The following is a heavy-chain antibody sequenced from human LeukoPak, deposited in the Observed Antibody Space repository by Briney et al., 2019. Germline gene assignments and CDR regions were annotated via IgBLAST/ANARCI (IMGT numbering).Heavy chain of an antibody. CDR2: ISSSSSYI. D-gene: IGHD6-19*01. CDR3: ARAFSGWNAFDY. Sequence: GGSLRLSCAASGFTFSSYSMNWVRQAPGKGLEWVSSISSSSSYIYYADSVKGRFTISRDNAKNSLYLQMNSLRAEDTAVYYCARAFSGWNAFDYWGQGTLVTVSS. V-gene: IGHV3-21*01. J-gene: IGHJ4*02. CDR1: GFTFSSYS.